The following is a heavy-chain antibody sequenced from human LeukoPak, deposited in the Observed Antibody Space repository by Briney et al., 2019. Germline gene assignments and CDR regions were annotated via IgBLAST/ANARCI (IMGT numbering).Heavy chain of an antibody. CDR1: GGSISSSSYY. D-gene: IGHD6-13*01. J-gene: IGHJ4*02. CDR2: IYYSGST. CDR3: AREKLAAAGTR. V-gene: IGHV4-39*07. Sequence: PSETLSLTCTVSGGSISSSSYYWGWIRQPPGKGLEWIGSIYYSGSTYYNPSLKSRVTISVDTSKNQFSLKLSSVTAADTAVYYCAREKLAAAGTRWGQGTLVTVSS.